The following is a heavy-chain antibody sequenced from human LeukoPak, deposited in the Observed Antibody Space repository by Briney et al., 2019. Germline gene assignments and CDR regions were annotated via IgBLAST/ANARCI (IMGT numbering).Heavy chain of an antibody. Sequence: SSETLSLTCTVSGGSISSYYWSWIRRPPGKGLEWIGYIYYSGSTNYNPSLKSRVTISVDTSKNQFSLKLSSVTAADTAVYYCARVAFHRGFDPWGQGTLVTVSS. CDR3: ARVAFHRGFDP. V-gene: IGHV4-59*01. J-gene: IGHJ5*02. D-gene: IGHD2/OR15-2a*01. CDR2: IYYSGST. CDR1: GGSISSYY.